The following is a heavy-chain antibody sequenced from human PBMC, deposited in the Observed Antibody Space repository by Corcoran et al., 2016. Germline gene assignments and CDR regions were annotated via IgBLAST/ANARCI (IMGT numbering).Heavy chain of an antibody. Sequence: QVQLQQWGAGLLKPSETLSLTCAVYGGSFSGYYWSWIRQPPGKGLEWIGEINHSGSTNYNPSLKSRVTISVDTSKNQFSLKLSSVTAADTAVYYWASSALRGAIFLMPQGYFDYWGQGTLVTVSS. D-gene: IGHD3-3*01. CDR3: ASSALRGAIFLMPQGYFDY. CDR2: INHSGST. CDR1: GGSFSGYY. J-gene: IGHJ4*02. V-gene: IGHV4-34*01.